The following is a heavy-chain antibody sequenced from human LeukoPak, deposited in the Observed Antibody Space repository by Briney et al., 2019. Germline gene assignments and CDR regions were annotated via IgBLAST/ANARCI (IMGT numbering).Heavy chain of an antibody. CDR2: ISGSGGST. D-gene: IGHD6-13*01. CDR3: AKRDMSATGTGFDY. J-gene: IGHJ4*02. Sequence: GRSLRLSCAASGFTFSNYAMHWVRQAPGKGLEWVSAISGSGGSTYYADSVKGRFTISRDNSMNTLYLQMNSLRAEDTAVYYCAKRDMSATGTGFDYWGQGTLVTVSS. CDR1: GFTFSNYA. V-gene: IGHV3-23*01.